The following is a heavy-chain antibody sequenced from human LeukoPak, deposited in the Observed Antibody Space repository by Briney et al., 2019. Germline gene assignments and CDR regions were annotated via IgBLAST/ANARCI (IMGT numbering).Heavy chain of an antibody. D-gene: IGHD5-12*01. Sequence: PGGSLRLSCAASGFAFSSYSMNWVRQAPGKGLEWVSSISSSSSYIYYADSVKGRFTISRDNAKNSLYLQMNSLRAEDTAVYYCARVEGGGYSGYELTWGQGTLVTVSS. CDR1: GFAFSSYS. CDR3: ARVEGGGYSGYELT. J-gene: IGHJ5*02. V-gene: IGHV3-21*01. CDR2: ISSSSSYI.